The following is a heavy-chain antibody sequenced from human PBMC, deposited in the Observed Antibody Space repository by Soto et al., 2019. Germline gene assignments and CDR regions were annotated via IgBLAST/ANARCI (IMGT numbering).Heavy chain of an antibody. D-gene: IGHD3-10*01. Sequence: QFQLVQSGAEMKKPGSSVKVSCKASGGTLINSAISWVRQAPGQGLEWMGGVIPMFGTTNYAQKFQGRVTIIAVKSTSTVYMDLGSLTSRDTALYYCAREGGSYFDNWGQGTLVTVSS. CDR3: AREGGSYFDN. CDR1: GGTLINSA. V-gene: IGHV1-69*14. J-gene: IGHJ4*02. CDR2: VIPMFGTT.